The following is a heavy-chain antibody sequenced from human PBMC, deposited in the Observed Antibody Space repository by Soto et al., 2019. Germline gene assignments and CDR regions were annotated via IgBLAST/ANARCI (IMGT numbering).Heavy chain of an antibody. CDR2: SYYSGST. Sequence: PSETLSLTCTVSGGPISSYYWSWIRQPPGKGLEWIWDSYYSGSTTYNPSLKSRVTTSVDTSKNQYSLKLSSVTAADTAVYYCARVNNWNDVDYWGQGTLVTVSS. D-gene: IGHD1-1*01. J-gene: IGHJ4*02. CDR3: ARVNNWNDVDY. CDR1: GGPISSYY. V-gene: IGHV4-59*01.